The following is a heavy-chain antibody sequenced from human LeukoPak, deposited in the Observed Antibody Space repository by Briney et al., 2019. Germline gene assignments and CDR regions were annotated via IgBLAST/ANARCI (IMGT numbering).Heavy chain of an antibody. CDR3: TRDHCTRTNCYEDYYYGMDV. CDR2: INPNSGGT. D-gene: IGHD2-2*01. J-gene: IGHJ6*02. Sequence: ASVKVSCKASGNTFTGYYMHWVRHPPGQGLELMGWINPNSGGTDTAQKFQGRVTMTRDTSISTAYMELSRLRSDDTAVYYCTRDHCTRTNCYEDYYYGMDVWGQGTTVTVSS. CDR1: GNTFTGYY. V-gene: IGHV1-2*02.